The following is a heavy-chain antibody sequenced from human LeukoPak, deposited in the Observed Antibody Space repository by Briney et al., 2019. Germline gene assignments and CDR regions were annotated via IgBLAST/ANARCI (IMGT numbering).Heavy chain of an antibody. CDR3: TRGPYSSSSD. D-gene: IGHD6-6*01. J-gene: IGHJ4*01. CDR1: GGSIRTYY. V-gene: IGHV4-59*01. Sequence: SETLSLTCTVSGGSIRTYYWSWIRQAPRKGLEWVGYIHSSGSTEYNPSLQGRVAMSVDASKNQFSLRLQSVTAADTAVYYCTRGPYSSSSDWGHGILVTVSS. CDR2: IHSSGST.